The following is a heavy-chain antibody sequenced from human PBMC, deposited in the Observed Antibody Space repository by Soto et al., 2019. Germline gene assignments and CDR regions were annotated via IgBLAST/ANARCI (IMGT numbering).Heavy chain of an antibody. CDR1: DGSFSGYQ. J-gene: IGHJ6*03. V-gene: IGHV4-34*01. D-gene: IGHD3-10*01. Sequence: QVQLQQWGAGLLKPSETLSLTCAVYDGSFSGYQWSWIRQTPGKGLEWIGGINDSGNINDNPSLERRRTILVDSPKKQICLRLRSVTAADTAVYYCARGLIMWFGELSRRGGYYYCMDVWGKGTTVTVSS. CDR3: ARGLIMWFGELSRRGGYYYCMDV. CDR2: INDSGNI.